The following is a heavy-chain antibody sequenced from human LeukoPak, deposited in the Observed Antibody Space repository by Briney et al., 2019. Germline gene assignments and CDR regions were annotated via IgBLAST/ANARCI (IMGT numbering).Heavy chain of an antibody. CDR2: INHSGST. D-gene: IGHD5-12*01. CDR1: GGSFSGYY. J-gene: IGHJ4*02. V-gene: IGHV4-34*01. Sequence: SETLSLTCAVYGGSFSGYYWSWIRQPPGKGLEWIGEINHSGSTNYNPSLKSRVTISVDTSKNQFSLKLSSVTAADTAVYYCARHRRWLQLKGEIDYWGQGTLVTVSS. CDR3: ARHRRWLQLKGEIDY.